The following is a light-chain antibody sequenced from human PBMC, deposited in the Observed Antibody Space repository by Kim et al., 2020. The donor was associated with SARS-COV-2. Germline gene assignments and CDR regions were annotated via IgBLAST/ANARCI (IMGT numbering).Light chain of an antibody. CDR1: QSVDSW. CDR3: KQYETYWT. Sequence: DIQMTQSPSTLSAFVGNRVTITCRASQSVDSWLAWYQQKPRKAPKLLIYQASKLASGVPSRFSGSGSGTDFTLTITNLQPDDSAIYYCKQYETYWTFGPGTKVDIK. V-gene: IGKV1-5*03. CDR2: QAS. J-gene: IGKJ1*01.